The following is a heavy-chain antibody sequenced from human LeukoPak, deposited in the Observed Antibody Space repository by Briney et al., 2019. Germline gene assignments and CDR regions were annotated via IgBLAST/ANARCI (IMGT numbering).Heavy chain of an antibody. Sequence: ASVKVSCKASGYTFTRYYMHWVRQAPGQGLAWMGWINPNSGGTNYAQKFQGRVTMTRNTSISTAYMELSRLRSDDTAVYYCAREPAQAAAFDYWGQGTLVTVSS. D-gene: IGHD6-13*01. CDR1: GYTFTRYY. V-gene: IGHV1-2*02. CDR2: INPNSGGT. CDR3: AREPAQAAAFDY. J-gene: IGHJ4*02.